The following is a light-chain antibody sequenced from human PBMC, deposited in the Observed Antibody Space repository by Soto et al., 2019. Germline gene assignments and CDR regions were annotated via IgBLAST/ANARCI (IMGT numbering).Light chain of an antibody. CDR1: SSDVGRYNT. V-gene: IGLV2-14*01. CDR3: NSLRVNHLYV. Sequence: QASLTQPASLSGSPGQTITISCTGTSSDVGRYNTVSWYQHHPGKAPELIIYEVTHRPAGISDRFSASKSGNTASLTISGLQAEDEADYYCNSLRVNHLYVFGSGTKVTVL. CDR2: EVT. J-gene: IGLJ1*01.